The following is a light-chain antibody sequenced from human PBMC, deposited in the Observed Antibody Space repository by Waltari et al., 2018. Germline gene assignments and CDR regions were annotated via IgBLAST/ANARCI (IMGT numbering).Light chain of an antibody. CDR2: AVN. J-gene: IGLJ3*02. CDR1: SSDVGVHNY. Sequence: QSALTQPASVSGSPGQSITISCTGTSSDVGVHNYVSWYQQHPGKAPKLMIYAVNKRPSGVSDRFSGSRSGNTASLTISGLQAEDEADDYCSSYTTSNTWVFGGGTKLTVL. CDR3: SSYTTSNTWV. V-gene: IGLV2-14*03.